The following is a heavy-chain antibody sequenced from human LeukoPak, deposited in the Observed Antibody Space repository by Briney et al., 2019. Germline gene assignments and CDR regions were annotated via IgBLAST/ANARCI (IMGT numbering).Heavy chain of an antibody. CDR3: ASRIAAAGKGVDI. V-gene: IGHV3-21*01. CDR2: ISSSSSYI. Sequence: GGSLRLSCAASGFTFSSYSMNWVRQAPGKGLEWVSSISSSSSYIYYADSVKGRFIISRDNAKNSLYLQMNSLRAEDTAVYYCASRIAAAGKGVDIWGQGTMVTVSS. D-gene: IGHD6-13*01. CDR1: GFTFSSYS. J-gene: IGHJ3*02.